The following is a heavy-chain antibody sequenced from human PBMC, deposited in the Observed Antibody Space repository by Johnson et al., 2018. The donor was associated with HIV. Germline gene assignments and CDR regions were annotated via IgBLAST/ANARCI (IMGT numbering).Heavy chain of an antibody. CDR2: INSDGSST. J-gene: IGHJ3*02. CDR1: RFSFSSYW. V-gene: IGHV3-74*01. CDR3: AKDSNRWELLQDAFDI. D-gene: IGHD1-26*01. Sequence: VQLVESGGALVQPGGSLRLSCAASRFSFSSYWMHWVRQAPGKGLVWVSRINSDGSSTNYADSVKGRFTISRDNAKNTLYLQMNSLRAEDTAVYYCAKDSNRWELLQDAFDIWGQGTVVTVSS.